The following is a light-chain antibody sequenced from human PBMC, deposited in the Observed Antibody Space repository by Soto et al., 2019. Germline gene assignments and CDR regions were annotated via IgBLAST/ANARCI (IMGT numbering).Light chain of an antibody. V-gene: IGKV1-39*01. CDR1: QSISSY. J-gene: IGKJ1*01. CDR2: AAS. Sequence: DIQMTQSPSSLSASVGDRVTITCRASQSISSYLNWYQQKPGKAPKLLIYAASSLQSGVPSRFXXXVSGTDFTLTISSLQPEDFATYYCQQSYSTPRTFGQGTKVEIK. CDR3: QQSYSTPRT.